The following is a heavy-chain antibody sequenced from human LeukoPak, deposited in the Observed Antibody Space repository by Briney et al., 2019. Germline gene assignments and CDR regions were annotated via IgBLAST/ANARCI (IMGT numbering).Heavy chain of an antibody. D-gene: IGHD3-3*01. CDR2: IYSGGST. J-gene: IGHJ6*04. CDR1: EFTVSGNF. CDR3: ARDRRFLEWYVRMDV. Sequence: PGGSLRLSCAASEFTVSGNFMTWVRQAPGKGLEWVSVIYSGGSTYYADSVRGRFTISRDSSKNTLYLQMNSLRAEDTAVYYCARDRRFLEWYVRMDVWGKGTTVTVSS. V-gene: IGHV3-66*01.